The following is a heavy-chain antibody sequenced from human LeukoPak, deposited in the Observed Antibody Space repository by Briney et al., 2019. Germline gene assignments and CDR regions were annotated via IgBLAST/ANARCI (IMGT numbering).Heavy chain of an antibody. CDR2: ISAYNGNT. V-gene: IGHV1-18*01. D-gene: IGHD3-22*01. Sequence: VASVKVSCKASGYTFTSYGISWVRQAPGQGLEWMGWISAYNGNTNYAQKLQGRVTMTTDTSTSTAYMELRSLRSDDTAVYYCARDSQYYYDSSGLFDYWGQGTLVTVSS. CDR1: GYTFTSYG. CDR3: ARDSQYYYDSSGLFDY. J-gene: IGHJ4*02.